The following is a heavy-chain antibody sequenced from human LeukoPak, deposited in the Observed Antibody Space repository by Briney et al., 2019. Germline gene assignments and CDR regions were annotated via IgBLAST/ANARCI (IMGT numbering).Heavy chain of an antibody. CDR3: ARGGVAVAGSDYYYYYGMDV. CDR2: INHSGST. J-gene: IGHJ6*02. V-gene: IGHV4-34*01. D-gene: IGHD6-19*01. Sequence: SETLSLTCAVYGGSFSGYYWSWIRQPPGKGLEWIGEINHSGSTNHNPSLKSRVTISVDTSKNQFSLKLSSVTAADTAVYYCARGGVAVAGSDYYYYYGMDVWGQGTTVTVSS. CDR1: GGSFSGYY.